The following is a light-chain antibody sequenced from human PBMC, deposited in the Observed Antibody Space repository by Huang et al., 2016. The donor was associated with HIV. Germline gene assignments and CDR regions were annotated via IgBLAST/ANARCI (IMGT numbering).Light chain of an antibody. CDR1: QGVRTN. Sequence: VMTQSPASLSASPGARVTLSCRASQGVRTNLAWSQQKPGQAPTLLRFGASTRATGTPPRFSGSGSGTDFTLTITSLQSSDSAIYYCQQYNDWPPLTFGGGTKVEI. CDR3: QQYNDWPPLT. V-gene: IGKV3D-15*01. J-gene: IGKJ4*01. CDR2: GAS.